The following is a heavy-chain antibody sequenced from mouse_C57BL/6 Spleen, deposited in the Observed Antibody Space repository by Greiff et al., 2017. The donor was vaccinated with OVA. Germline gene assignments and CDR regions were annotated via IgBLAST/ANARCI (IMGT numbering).Heavy chain of an antibody. CDR2: IYPGDGDT. J-gene: IGHJ4*01. D-gene: IGHD2-1*01. CDR1: GYAFSSSW. V-gene: IGHV1-82*01. Sequence: VQRVESGPELVKPGASVKISCKASGYAFSSSWMNWVKQRPGKGLEWIGRIYPGDGDTNYNGKFKGKATLTADKSSSTAYMQLSSLTSEDSAVYFCASYGNLYYYAMDYWGQGTSVTVSS. CDR3: ASYGNLYYYAMDY.